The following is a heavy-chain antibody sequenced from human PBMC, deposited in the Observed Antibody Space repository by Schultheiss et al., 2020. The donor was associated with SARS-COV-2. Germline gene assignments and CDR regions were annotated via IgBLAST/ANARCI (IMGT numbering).Heavy chain of an antibody. CDR3: ARQSIAAAWDWFDP. CDR1: GYTFTSYG. J-gene: IGHJ5*02. D-gene: IGHD6-13*01. Sequence: ASVKVSCKASGYTFTSYGISWVRQAPGQGLEWMGWMNPNSGNTGYAQKFQGRVTMTRNTSISTAYMELSSLRSEDTAVYYCARQSIAAAWDWFDPWGQGTLVTVSS. CDR2: MNPNSGNT. V-gene: IGHV1-8*02.